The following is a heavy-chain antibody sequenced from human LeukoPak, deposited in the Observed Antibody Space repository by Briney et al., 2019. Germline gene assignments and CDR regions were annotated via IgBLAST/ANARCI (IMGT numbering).Heavy chain of an antibody. CDR3: ARGVPRTNYPYCSGGSCYMV. Sequence: PGGSLRLSCAASGFTFSTYGIHWVRQAPGKGLARVAVISHDGTNKYYADSVKGRFTISRDNSKNTLYLQMNSLRGEDTAVYYCARGVPRTNYPYCSGGSCYMVWGQGTLVTVSS. D-gene: IGHD2-15*01. V-gene: IGHV3-30*03. CDR1: GFTFSTYG. CDR2: ISHDGTNK. J-gene: IGHJ4*02.